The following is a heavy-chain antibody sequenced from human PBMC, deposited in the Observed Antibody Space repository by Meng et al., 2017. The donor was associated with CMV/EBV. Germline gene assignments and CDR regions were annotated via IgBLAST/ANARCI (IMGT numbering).Heavy chain of an antibody. V-gene: IGHV1-46*01. CDR1: GYTFTSYY. CDR2: INPSGGST. CDR3: ARAEWELTRDYGMDV. D-gene: IGHD1-26*01. J-gene: IGHJ6*02. Sequence: ASVKVSCKASGYTFTSYYMHWVRQAPGQGLEWMGIINPSGGSTSYAQKFQGRVTMTRDTSISTAYMELSRLRSDDTAVYYCARAEWELTRDYGMDVWGQGTTVTVS.